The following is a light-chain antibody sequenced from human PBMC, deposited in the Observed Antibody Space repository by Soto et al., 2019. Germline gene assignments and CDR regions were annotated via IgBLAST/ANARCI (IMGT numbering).Light chain of an antibody. J-gene: IGLJ1*01. V-gene: IGLV1-47*01. CDR1: TSNIGSNS. CDR3: ATWDDSLPGFYV. CDR2: TNN. Sequence: QSFLTQLPSASATPRRGVTISCSRSTSNIGSNSVYWYQQLRGQAPQLLISTNNQRPSGVHDRFSGSKSGTSASLAISGLRSDDEADYFCATWDDSLPGFYVFGTGTKV.